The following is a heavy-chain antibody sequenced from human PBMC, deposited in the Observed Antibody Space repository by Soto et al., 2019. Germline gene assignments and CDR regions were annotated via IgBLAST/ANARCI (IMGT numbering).Heavy chain of an antibody. D-gene: IGHD2-15*01. Sequence: SETLSLTCAVYGGSFSGYYWSWIRQPPGKGLEWIGYIYYSGSTDYNPSLKSRVTISVDTSKNQFSLKLSSVTAADTAVYYCARRYGGTFDYWGQGTLVTVSS. J-gene: IGHJ4*02. CDR1: GGSFSGYY. CDR2: IYYSGST. V-gene: IGHV4-59*08. CDR3: ARRYGGTFDY.